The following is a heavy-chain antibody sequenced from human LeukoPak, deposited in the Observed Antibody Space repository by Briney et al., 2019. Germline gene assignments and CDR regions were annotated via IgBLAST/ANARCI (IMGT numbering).Heavy chain of an antibody. Sequence: KPSETLSLTCTVSGYSISSGYYWGWIRQPPGKGLEWIGYIYYSGSTNYNPSLKSRVTISVDTSKNQFSLKLSSVTAADTAVYYCARMYGLVDVIFDFWGQGTLVTVSS. CDR3: ARMYGLVDVIFDF. D-gene: IGHD6-6*01. J-gene: IGHJ4*02. CDR2: IYYSGST. V-gene: IGHV4-61*01. CDR1: GYSISSGYY.